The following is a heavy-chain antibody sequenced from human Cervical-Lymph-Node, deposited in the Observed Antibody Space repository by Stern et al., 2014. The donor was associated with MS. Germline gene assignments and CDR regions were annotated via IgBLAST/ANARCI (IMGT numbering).Heavy chain of an antibody. J-gene: IGHJ3*02. CDR3: ARDIATVTQDDAFDI. V-gene: IGHV7-4-1*02. D-gene: IGHD4-17*01. CDR1: GYTFTSSA. CDR2: INTNTGTP. Sequence: QVQLMQSGPELKKPGASVTVSCKASGYTFTSSAMNWVRHAPGQGLAWMGWINTNTGTPTYAQGFTGRFVFSLDTSVSTAYLQISSLKAEDTAVYYCARDIATVTQDDAFDIWGQGTMVTVSS.